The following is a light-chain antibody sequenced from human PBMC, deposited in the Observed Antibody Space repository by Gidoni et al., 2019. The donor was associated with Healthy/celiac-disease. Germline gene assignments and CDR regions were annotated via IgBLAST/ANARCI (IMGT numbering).Light chain of an antibody. CDR1: QSVSSY. V-gene: IGKV3-11*01. J-gene: IGKJ4*01. CDR2: DAS. Sequence: EIVLTQSPATLSLSPGERATLSCRASQSVSSYLAWYQHKPGQAPRLPIDDASNRATGIPARVSGSGSGTDFTLTSSSLEPEDVAVYYCQQRSNWPPLTFGGGTKVEIK. CDR3: QQRSNWPPLT.